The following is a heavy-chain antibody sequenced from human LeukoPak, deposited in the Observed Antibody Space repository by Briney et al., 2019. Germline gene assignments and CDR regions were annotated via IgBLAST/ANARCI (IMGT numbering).Heavy chain of an antibody. CDR2: IYHTGST. CDR1: GGSISSCGYS. D-gene: IGHD3-22*01. J-gene: IGHJ4*02. V-gene: IGHV4-30-2*01. CDR3: ARVFNTYYYDSSGYDPLYDY. Sequence: SETLSLTCAVSGGSISSCGYSWSWIRQPPGKGLEWIGYIYHTGSTYYNPSLKSRVTISVDRSKNQFSLKLSSVTAADTAVYYCARVFNTYYYDSSGYDPLYDYWGQGTLVTVSS.